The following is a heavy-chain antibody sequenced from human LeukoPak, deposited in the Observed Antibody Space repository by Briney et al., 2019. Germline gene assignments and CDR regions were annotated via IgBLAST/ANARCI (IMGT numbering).Heavy chain of an antibody. V-gene: IGHV4-31*03. CDR1: GGSISSGGYY. CDR2: IYYSGST. CDR3: ARSLGWGSTFDY. J-gene: IGHJ4*02. D-gene: IGHD7-27*01. Sequence: PSETLSLTCTVSGGSISSGGYYWSWIRQHLGKGLEWIGYIYYSGSTYYNPSLKSRVTISVDTSKNQFSLKLSSVTAADTAVYYCARSLGWGSTFDYWGQGTLVTVSS.